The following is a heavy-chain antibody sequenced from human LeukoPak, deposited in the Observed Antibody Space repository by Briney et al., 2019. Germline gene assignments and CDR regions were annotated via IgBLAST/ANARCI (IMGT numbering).Heavy chain of an antibody. J-gene: IGHJ4*02. CDR3: ASLSIVATTIDY. D-gene: IGHD5-12*01. Sequence: PSETLSLTCTVSAGSISSSSYSWGWIRQPPGKGLEWIGSIYYSGSTYYNPSLKSRVTISVDTSKNQFSLKLSSVTAADTAVYYCASLSIVATTIDYWGQGTLVTVSS. CDR2: IYYSGST. V-gene: IGHV4-39*01. CDR1: AGSISSSSYS.